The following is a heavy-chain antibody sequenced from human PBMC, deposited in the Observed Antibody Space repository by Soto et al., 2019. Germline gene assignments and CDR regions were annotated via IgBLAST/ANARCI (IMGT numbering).Heavy chain of an antibody. V-gene: IGHV4-31*03. CDR2: IYYSGST. Sequence: QVQLQESGPGLVKPSQTLSLTCTVSGGSISSGDYYWSWIRQHPGKGLEWIGYIYYSGSTYYNPSLMSRVTISLHTPNHQFSLNLSSVTAADTAVYYCARVQRSSFDFDIWGQGTIVTVSS. CDR3: ARVQRSSFDFDI. CDR1: GGSISSGDYY. D-gene: IGHD6-6*01. J-gene: IGHJ3*02.